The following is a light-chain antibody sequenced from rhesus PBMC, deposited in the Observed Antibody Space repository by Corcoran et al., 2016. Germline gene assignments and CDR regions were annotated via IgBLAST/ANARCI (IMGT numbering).Light chain of an antibody. Sequence: DIQMTQSPSSLSASVGDTVTITCRASQSISSWLDWYQQKPGKAPKLLIYKASSLQSGAPSRFSGNGSGTDFTLTINSLQPEDFATYYCLRYSSSPRTFGGGTKVEIK. CDR3: LRYSSSPRT. J-gene: IGKJ4*01. CDR2: KAS. V-gene: IGKV1-22*01. CDR1: QSISSW.